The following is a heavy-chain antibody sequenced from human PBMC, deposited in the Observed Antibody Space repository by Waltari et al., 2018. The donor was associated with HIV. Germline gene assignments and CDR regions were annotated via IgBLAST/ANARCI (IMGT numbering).Heavy chain of an antibody. CDR2: MSSSSSTI. V-gene: IGHV3-48*02. J-gene: IGHJ5*02. CDR3: AGGLMTTSPT. CDR1: GFPFSSYS. D-gene: IGHD4-17*01. Sequence: EVQLVESGGGLVQPGGSLRLSCAASGFPFSSYSMNWVRQAPGKGLEWVSYMSSSSSTIYDADSVKGRFTSSRDNAKNSLYLQMNSLRDEDTAVYYCAGGLMTTSPTWGQGTLVTVSS.